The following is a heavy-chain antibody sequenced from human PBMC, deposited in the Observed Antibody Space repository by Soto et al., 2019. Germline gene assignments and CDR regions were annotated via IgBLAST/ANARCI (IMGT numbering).Heavy chain of an antibody. J-gene: IGHJ4*02. D-gene: IGHD2-2*02. CDR3: AKEKYRILSY. V-gene: IGHV3-43*01. CDR2: INWDAGSA. CDR1: GFTFDDHT. Sequence: EVQLVVSGGRVVRPGGSLRLSCAGSGFTFDDHTMHWVRQAPGKGLEWVSLINWDAGSAFYADSVRGRFTISRDNSKNSLYLQMNSLRTDVSALEYCAKEKYRILSYWGRGTPVPVSS.